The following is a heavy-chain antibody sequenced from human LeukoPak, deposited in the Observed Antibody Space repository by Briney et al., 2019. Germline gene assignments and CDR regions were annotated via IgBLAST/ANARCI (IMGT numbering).Heavy chain of an antibody. CDR3: ARARRSITMVRGVILYYFDY. Sequence: GASVKVSCKASGYTFTSYDINWVRQATGQGLEWMGWMNPNSGNTGYAQKFQGRVTMTRNTSISTAYMELSSLRSEDTAVYYCARARRSITMVRGVILYYFDYWGQGTLVTVSS. V-gene: IGHV1-8*02. J-gene: IGHJ4*02. D-gene: IGHD3-10*01. CDR1: GYTFTSYD. CDR2: MNPNSGNT.